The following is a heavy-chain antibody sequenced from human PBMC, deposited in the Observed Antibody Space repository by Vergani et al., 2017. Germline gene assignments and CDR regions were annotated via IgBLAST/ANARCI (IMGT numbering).Heavy chain of an antibody. D-gene: IGHD4-11*01. CDR1: GGSFTSYH. CDR3: ARVNTETNGHLYYYYYMDV. Sequence: QVQLQQWGGGLLKPSETLSLTCVVNGGSFTSYHWTWIRQSSGEGLEWVGDIDHTGRPDYNPSLKGRLTMSVDKSRNQFSLTLNSVTATDTAIYFCARVNTETNGHLYYYYYMDVWGQGTAVTVS. CDR2: IDHTGRP. J-gene: IGHJ6*03. V-gene: IGHV4-34*01.